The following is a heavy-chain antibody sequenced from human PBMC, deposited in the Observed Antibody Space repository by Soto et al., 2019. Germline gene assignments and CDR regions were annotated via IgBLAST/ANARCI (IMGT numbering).Heavy chain of an antibody. CDR2: IDTRGGST. V-gene: IGHV1-46*01. D-gene: IGHD3-16*01. CDR1: GYTFTRYN. CDR3: ASDLTRDLGRGSFDI. J-gene: IGHJ3*02. Sequence: QAQLVQSGAEVRKPGASANISCKASGYTFTRYNIHWVRQAHGQGLVWMGIIDTRGGSTDYTQRFPARATRTRDTSTGTVYMQLRSLGSEDTAVYYWASDLTRDLGRGSFDIWGQGTMVTVSS.